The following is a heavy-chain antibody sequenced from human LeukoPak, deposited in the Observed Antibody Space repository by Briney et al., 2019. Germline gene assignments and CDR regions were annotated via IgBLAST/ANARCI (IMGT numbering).Heavy chain of an antibody. CDR1: GDTFSSYA. J-gene: IGHJ4*02. CDR2: IIPIFGTA. D-gene: IGHD3-22*01. Sequence: ASVKVSRKASGDTFSSYAISSVPQAPGQGLEWMGRIIPIFGTANSAQKFQGRVTITTDESTSTAYMELSSLRSEDTAVYYCARTDSSGYLTDYWGQGTLVTVSS. CDR3: ARTDSSGYLTDY. V-gene: IGHV1-69*05.